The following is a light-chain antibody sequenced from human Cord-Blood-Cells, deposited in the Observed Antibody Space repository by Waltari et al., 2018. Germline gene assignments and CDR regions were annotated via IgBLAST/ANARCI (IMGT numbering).Light chain of an antibody. Sequence: EIVFTQSPGTMSLSPGESATISCRASQSVSSSYLAWYQQKPGQAPRLLIYGASSRAIGIPDRFSGSGSGTDFTLTISRLEPEDFAVYYCQQYGSSPTFGQGTKVEIK. CDR3: QQYGSSPT. CDR2: GAS. J-gene: IGKJ1*01. V-gene: IGKV3-20*01. CDR1: QSVSSSY.